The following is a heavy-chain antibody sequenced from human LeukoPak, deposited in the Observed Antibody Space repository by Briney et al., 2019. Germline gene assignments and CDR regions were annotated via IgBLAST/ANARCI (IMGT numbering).Heavy chain of an antibody. V-gene: IGHV4-39*01. J-gene: IGHJ4*02. CDR3: ARLGGWGSIDY. Sequence: SETLSLTCTVSGGSISSSSYYWGWIRQPPGQGLEWIGSIYYSGSTYYNPPLKSRVTISVDTSKNQFSLKLSSVTAADTAVYYCARLGGWGSIDYWGQGTLVTVSS. CDR2: IYYSGST. D-gene: IGHD7-27*01. CDR1: GGSISSSSYY.